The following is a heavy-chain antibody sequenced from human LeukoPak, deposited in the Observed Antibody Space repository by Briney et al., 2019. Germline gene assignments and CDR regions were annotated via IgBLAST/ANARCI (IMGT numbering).Heavy chain of an antibody. D-gene: IGHD4-17*01. CDR3: VRVRHGDYFDP. V-gene: IGHV3-72*01. CDR2: IRNKPHSYTT. J-gene: IGHJ4*02. Sequence: GGSLRLSCAASGCTFSDSYMDWVRQAPGKRLQWVGRIRNKPHSYTTDYAASVKGRFTITRDDSKNALFLQKNTLRTEDTAVYYCVRVRHGDYFDPWGLGTLVTVSS. CDR1: GCTFSDSY.